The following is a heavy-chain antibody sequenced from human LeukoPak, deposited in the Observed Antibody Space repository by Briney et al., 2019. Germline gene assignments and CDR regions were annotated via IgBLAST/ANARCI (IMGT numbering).Heavy chain of an antibody. Sequence: PSETLSLTCAVYGGSFSGYYWSWIRQPPGKGLEWIGEINHSGSTNYNPSLKSRVTISVDTSKNQFSLKLSSETAADTAVYYCARGTTTVVTLNWFDPWGQGTLVTVSS. D-gene: IGHD4-23*01. V-gene: IGHV4-34*01. J-gene: IGHJ5*02. CDR3: ARGTTTVVTLNWFDP. CDR1: GGSFSGYY. CDR2: INHSGST.